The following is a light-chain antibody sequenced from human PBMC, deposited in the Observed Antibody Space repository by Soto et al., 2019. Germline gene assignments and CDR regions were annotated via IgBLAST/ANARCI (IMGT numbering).Light chain of an antibody. CDR3: SSYSSSSTLYV. CDR2: DVS. J-gene: IGLJ1*01. V-gene: IGLV2-14*01. CDR1: SSDVGGYNY. Sequence: QSVLTQPASVSESPGQSITVSCIGTSSDVGGYNYVSWYQQHPGKAPKLMIYDVSDRPSGVSNRFSGSKSGNTASLTISGLQAEDEADYYCSSYSSSSTLYVFGTGTKLTVL.